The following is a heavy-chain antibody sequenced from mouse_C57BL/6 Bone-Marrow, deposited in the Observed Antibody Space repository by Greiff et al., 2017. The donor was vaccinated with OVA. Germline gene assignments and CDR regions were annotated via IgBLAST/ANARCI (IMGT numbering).Heavy chain of an antibody. J-gene: IGHJ2*01. V-gene: IGHV14-4*01. CDR1: GFNIKDDY. Sequence: EVQGVESGAELVRPGASVKLSCTASGFNIKDDYMHWVKQRPEQGLEWIGWIDPENGDTEYASKFQGKATITADTSSNTAYLQLSSLTSEDTAVYYCTTRGSSSFDYWGQGTTLTVSS. CDR2: IDPENGDT. CDR3: TTRGSSSFDY. D-gene: IGHD1-1*01.